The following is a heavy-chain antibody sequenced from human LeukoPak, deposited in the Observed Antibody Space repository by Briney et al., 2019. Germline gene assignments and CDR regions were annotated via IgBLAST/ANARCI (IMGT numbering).Heavy chain of an antibody. J-gene: IGHJ4*02. D-gene: IGHD6-13*01. CDR1: GFTFSNAW. V-gene: IGHV3-15*01. CDR3: TTFGGISSWFFDY. CDR2: IKSKTDGGTT. Sequence: GGSLRLSCAASGFTFSNAWMSWVRQAPGKGLEWVGRIKSKTDGGTTDYAAPVKGRFTISRDDSKNTLYLQMNSLKTEDTAVYYCTTFGGISSWFFDYWGQGTLVTVSS.